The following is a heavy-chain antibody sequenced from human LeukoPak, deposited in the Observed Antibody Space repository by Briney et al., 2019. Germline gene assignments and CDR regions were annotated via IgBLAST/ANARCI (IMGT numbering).Heavy chain of an antibody. CDR2: INPNSGGT. J-gene: IGHJ4*02. CDR1: GYTFTSYY. D-gene: IGHD5-24*01. V-gene: IGHV1-2*06. Sequence: ASVKVSCKASGYTFTSYYMHWVRQAPGQGLEWMGRINPNSGGTNYAQKFQGRVTMTRDASISTAYMELSRLRSDDTAVYYCARELVATINYWGQGTLVTVSS. CDR3: ARELVATINY.